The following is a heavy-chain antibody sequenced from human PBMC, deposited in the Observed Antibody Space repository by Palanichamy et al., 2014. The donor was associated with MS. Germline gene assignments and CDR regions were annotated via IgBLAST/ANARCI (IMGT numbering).Heavy chain of an antibody. CDR1: GGSISSSSYS. Sequence: GPGLVKPSETLSLTCTVSGGSISSSSYSWGWIRQPPGKGLEWIGSIDYSGTTHYNPALKSRVTISVDTSKNQFSLKLSSVTAADTAVYYCARRVRGNRSSSWYLIDYWGQGTLVTVAS. CDR3: ARRVRGNRSSSWYLIDY. J-gene: IGHJ4*02. D-gene: IGHD6-13*01. V-gene: IGHV4-39*01. CDR2: IDYSGTT.